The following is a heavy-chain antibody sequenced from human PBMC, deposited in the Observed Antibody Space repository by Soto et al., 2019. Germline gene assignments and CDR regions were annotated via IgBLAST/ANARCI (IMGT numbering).Heavy chain of an antibody. J-gene: IGHJ4*02. CDR1: GYTFTSDG. Sequence: SVKVSGKDSGYTFTSDGISWVRQAPGQGLEWMGGIIPIFGTANYAQKFQGRVTITADKSTRTAYMELSSLRSEDTAVYYCAGAGDSGYTTFDYGGQGTLVTVSS. CDR3: AGAGDSGYTTFDY. D-gene: IGHD5-18*01. V-gene: IGHV1-69*06. CDR2: IIPIFGTA.